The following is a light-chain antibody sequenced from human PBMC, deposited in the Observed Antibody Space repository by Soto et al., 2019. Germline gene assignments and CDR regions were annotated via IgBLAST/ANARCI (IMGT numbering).Light chain of an antibody. CDR3: QQASSFLFT. J-gene: IGKJ3*01. CDR2: ATS. CDR1: QGISGF. V-gene: IGKV1-12*01. Sequence: DIQMTQSPSSVSASVGDRVTITCRASQGISGFLAWYQQKPGKAPKLLIYATSSLPSGVPSRFSGSGSGTDFTLTISSLQPEDSATYYCQQASSFLFTFGPGTKVDIK.